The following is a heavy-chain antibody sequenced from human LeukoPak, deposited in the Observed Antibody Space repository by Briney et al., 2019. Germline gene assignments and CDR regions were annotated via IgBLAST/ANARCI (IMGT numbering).Heavy chain of an antibody. CDR2: ISGSGDRT. CDR1: GFTFSDYY. J-gene: IGHJ4*02. D-gene: IGHD1-26*01. V-gene: IGHV3-23*01. Sequence: QPGGSLRLSCAVSGFTFSDYYMSWIRQAPGKGLEWVSGISGSGDRTYYADSVTGRFTISRDVSKSTLYLQMNSLRAEDTAVYYCGELSGSHYGYVDYWGQGTLVTVSS. CDR3: GELSGSHYGYVDY.